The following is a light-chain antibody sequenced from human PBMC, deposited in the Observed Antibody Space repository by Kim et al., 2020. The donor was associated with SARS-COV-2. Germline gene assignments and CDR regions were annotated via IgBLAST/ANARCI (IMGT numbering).Light chain of an antibody. V-gene: IGKV3-11*01. CDR3: QQYNTWPRT. J-gene: IGKJ1*01. Sequence: EIVLTQSPATLSLSPGERATLSCRASQSVGSYLAWYQQRPGQAPRLLIYDASNRATGIPARFSGSGSGTEFTLTISSLQSEDFAVYYCQQYNTWPRTFGQGTKVDIK. CDR1: QSVGSY. CDR2: DAS.